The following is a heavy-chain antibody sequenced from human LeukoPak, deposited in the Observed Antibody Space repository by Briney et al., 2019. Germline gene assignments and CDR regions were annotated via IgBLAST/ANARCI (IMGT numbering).Heavy chain of an antibody. Sequence: PGGSLRLSCAASGFTFSSYGMHWVRQAPGMGLVWVSRIKTYGSSTTYADSVKGRFTISRDNAKNMLYLQMNSLRAEDTAVYYCARAISGSYGYFDYWGQGTLVTVSS. D-gene: IGHD1-26*01. CDR2: IKTYGSST. V-gene: IGHV3-74*01. CDR1: GFTFSSYG. CDR3: ARAISGSYGYFDY. J-gene: IGHJ4*02.